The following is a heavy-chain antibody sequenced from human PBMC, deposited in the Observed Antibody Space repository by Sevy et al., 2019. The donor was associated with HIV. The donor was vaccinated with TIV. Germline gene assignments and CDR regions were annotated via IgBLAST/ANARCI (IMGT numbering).Heavy chain of an antibody. D-gene: IGHD5-12*01. CDR1: GFSVGSNY. V-gene: IGHV3-53*01. CDR2: IYAGGNT. J-gene: IGHJ4*01. CDR3: ARETVSGYNL. Sequence: GGYLRLSCVASGFSVGSNYISWVHQAPGKGLEWVSAIYAGGNTYYADSVKVRFTISRDNSKNTVYLQMNGLRAEDTAVYYCARETVSGYNLWGQGTLVTVSS.